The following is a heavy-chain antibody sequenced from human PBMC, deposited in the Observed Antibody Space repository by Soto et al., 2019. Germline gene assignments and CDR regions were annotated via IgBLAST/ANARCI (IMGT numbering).Heavy chain of an antibody. J-gene: IGHJ1*01. CDR1: GFTFSTYW. V-gene: IGHV3-74*01. CDR3: VKDESINWYSGHFRH. CDR2: INSDGSST. Sequence: SLRLSCAASGFTFSTYWLHWVRQAPGKGLVWVSRINSDGSSTSYADSVKGRFTISRDNAKNTLHLQMNSLSAEDTAFYYCVKDESINWYSGHFRHWGQGTLVTVSS. D-gene: IGHD6-13*01.